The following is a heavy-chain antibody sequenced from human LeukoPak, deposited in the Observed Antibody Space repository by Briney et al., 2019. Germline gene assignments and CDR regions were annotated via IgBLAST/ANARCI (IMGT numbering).Heavy chain of an antibody. CDR1: GFTFSSYS. Sequence: GGSLRLSCAASGFTFSSYSMNWVRQAPGKGLEWVSYISSSSSPIYYADSVKGRFTISRDNAKNSLYLQMNSLRDEDTAVYYCARDRYPYYYDSSGTPGFDYWGQGTLVTVSS. CDR3: ARDRYPYYYDSSGTPGFDY. V-gene: IGHV3-48*02. J-gene: IGHJ4*02. CDR2: ISSSSSPI. D-gene: IGHD3-22*01.